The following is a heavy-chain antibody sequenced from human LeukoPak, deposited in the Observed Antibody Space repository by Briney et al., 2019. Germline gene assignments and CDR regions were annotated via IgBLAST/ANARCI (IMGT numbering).Heavy chain of an antibody. CDR3: ARSALSLEPYYYYYMDV. D-gene: IGHD1-14*01. J-gene: IGHJ6*03. V-gene: IGHV1-69*05. CDR2: IIPIFGTA. CDR1: GGTFSSYA. Sequence: SVKVSCKASGGTFSSYAISWVRRAPGQGLEWMGGIIPIFGTANYAQKFQGRVTITTDESTSTAYMELSSLRSEDTAVYYCARSALSLEPYYYYYMDVWGKGTTVTVS.